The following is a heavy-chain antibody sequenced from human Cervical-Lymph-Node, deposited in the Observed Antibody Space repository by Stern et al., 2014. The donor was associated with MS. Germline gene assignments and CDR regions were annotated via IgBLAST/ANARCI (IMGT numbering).Heavy chain of an antibody. CDR1: GFTFRTYG. J-gene: IGHJ6*02. D-gene: IGHD5-18*01. Sequence: VHLVESGGGVVQPGRSLRLSCAASGFTFRTYGMHWVRQAPGMGLEWVASISYDGSNFSYADSGKGRFTISRDNSKKTLHLQMNSLRPDDTAMYFCAKDRRGGYNYLFGMDVWGQGTTVTVSS. V-gene: IGHV3-30*18. CDR3: AKDRRGGYNYLFGMDV. CDR2: ISYDGSNF.